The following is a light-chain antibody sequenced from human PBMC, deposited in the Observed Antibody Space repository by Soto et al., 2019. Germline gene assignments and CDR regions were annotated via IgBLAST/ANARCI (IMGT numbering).Light chain of an antibody. Sequence: IVLTQSPGTLSLSPGERATLSCRASQSVSSSYLAWYQQKPGQAPRLLIYDASSRATGIPDRFSGSGSGKDFTLTISRLEPEDFAVYYCQQYGSSPQTFGQGTKVEIK. CDR3: QQYGSSPQT. V-gene: IGKV3-20*01. CDR1: QSVSSSY. CDR2: DAS. J-gene: IGKJ1*01.